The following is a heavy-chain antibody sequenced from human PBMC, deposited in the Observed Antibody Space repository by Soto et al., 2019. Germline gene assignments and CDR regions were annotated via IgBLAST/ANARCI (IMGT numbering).Heavy chain of an antibody. CDR1: AINFRSYA. D-gene: IGHD3-3*01. CDR2: VGGSGSDT. V-gene: IGHV3-23*01. Sequence: EVQVLESGGGLVQPGGSLKLSCSASAINFRSYAMSWVRQAPGKGLEWVSAVGGSGSDTYYADFVKGRFTVSRDDSKNTLYLHMSSLRVEDTAIYFCAKRQSFDFWSGYLPFFEYWGQGTPVTVSS. CDR3: AKRQSFDFWSGYLPFFEY. J-gene: IGHJ4*02.